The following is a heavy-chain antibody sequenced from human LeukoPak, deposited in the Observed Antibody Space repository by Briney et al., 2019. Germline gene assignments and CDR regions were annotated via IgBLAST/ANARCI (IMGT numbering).Heavy chain of an antibody. D-gene: IGHD2-8*01. CDR3: ARTNDYSKDYYYYYMDV. CDR1: GYSISSGNY. Sequence: SETLSLTCTVSGYSISSGNYWSWIRQPPGKGLEWIGYIYYSGSTYYNPSLKSRVTISVDTSKNQFSLKLSSVTAADTAVYYCARTNDYSKDYYYYYMDVWGKGTTVTVSS. V-gene: IGHV4-30-4*08. J-gene: IGHJ6*03. CDR2: IYYSGST.